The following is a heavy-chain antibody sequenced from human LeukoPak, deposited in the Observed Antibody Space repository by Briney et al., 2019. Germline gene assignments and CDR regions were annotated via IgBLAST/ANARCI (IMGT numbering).Heavy chain of an antibody. CDR1: GGSFSGYY. V-gene: IGHV4-34*01. J-gene: IGHJ4*02. CDR3: ARGPSGYSYGYRYFDY. D-gene: IGHD5-18*01. Sequence: SETLSLTCAVYGGSFSGYYWSWIRQPPGKGLEWIGEINHSGSTNYNPSLKSRVTISVDTSKNQFSLKLSSVTAADTAVYYCARGPSGYSYGYRYFDYWGQGTLVTVSS. CDR2: INHSGST.